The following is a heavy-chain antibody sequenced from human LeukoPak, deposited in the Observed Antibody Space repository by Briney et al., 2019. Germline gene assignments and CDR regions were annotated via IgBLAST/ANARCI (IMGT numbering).Heavy chain of an antibody. CDR2: ISGNGANT. Sequence: GGSLRLSCAASGFTFSSYGMHWVRRAPGKGLEWVSTISGNGANTYFADSVKGRFTISRDNSKNTLYLQMNSLRAEDTAIYFCANRGRLAAASYYFDSWGQGTLVTVSS. J-gene: IGHJ4*02. V-gene: IGHV3-23*01. CDR3: ANRGRLAAASYYFDS. D-gene: IGHD6-25*01. CDR1: GFTFSSYG.